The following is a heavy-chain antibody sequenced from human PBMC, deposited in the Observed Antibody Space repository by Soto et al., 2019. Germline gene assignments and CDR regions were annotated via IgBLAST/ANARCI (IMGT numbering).Heavy chain of an antibody. CDR2: IYYSGST. Sequence: QLQLQESGPGLVKPSETLSLTCTVSGGSISSSSYYWGWIRQPPGKGLEWIGGIYYSGSTYYNPSLKSRVTISVDTSKNQFSLKLSSVTAADTAVYYCARHAVRMENWFDPWGQGTLVTVSS. D-gene: IGHD3-10*01. J-gene: IGHJ5*02. V-gene: IGHV4-39*01. CDR3: ARHAVRMENWFDP. CDR1: GGSISSSSYY.